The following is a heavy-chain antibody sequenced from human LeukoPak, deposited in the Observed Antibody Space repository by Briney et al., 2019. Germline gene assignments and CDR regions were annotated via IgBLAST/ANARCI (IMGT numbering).Heavy chain of an antibody. Sequence: GGSLRLSCEASRLSFRINWMSWVRQAPGKGLEWVANIKHDGSEKYYVDSVKGRFIISRDNSKKTLLLQMSSLTAEDAAIYYCVRGPSSVWVRYGDNYFDFCGQGIQVTVTS. CDR3: VRGPSSVWVRYGDNYFDF. CDR2: IKHDGSEK. J-gene: IGHJ4*02. V-gene: IGHV3-7*05. D-gene: IGHD2-21*02. CDR1: RLSFRINW.